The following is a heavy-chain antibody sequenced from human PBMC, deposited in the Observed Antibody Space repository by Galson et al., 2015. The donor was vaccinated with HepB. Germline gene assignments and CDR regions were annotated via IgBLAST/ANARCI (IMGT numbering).Heavy chain of an antibody. CDR3: AKGLPSQSDNYFDY. D-gene: IGHD2-21*02. CDR1: GFTFSGFA. CDR2: ISGSGGSS. Sequence: SLRLSCAASGFTFSGFAMNWVRQAPGKGLEWVSGISGSGGSSDYAHSVKGRFTISRDNSENTLYLQMNSLRAEDTAVYYCAKGLPSQSDNYFDYWGQGPLVTVSS. J-gene: IGHJ4*02. V-gene: IGHV3-23*01.